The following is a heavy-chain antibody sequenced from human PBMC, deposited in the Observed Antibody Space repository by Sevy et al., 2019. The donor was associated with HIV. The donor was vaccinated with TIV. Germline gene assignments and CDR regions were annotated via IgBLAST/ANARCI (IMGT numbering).Heavy chain of an antibody. CDR1: GFTFSSYS. V-gene: IGHV3-21*01. CDR3: AREPRMGGDSSGYLDY. Sequence: GGSLRLSCAASGFTFSSYSMNWVRQAPGKGLEWVSSISSSSSYINYADSVKGRFTISRDNAKNSLYLQMNSLRAEDTAVYYCAREPRMGGDSSGYLDYWGQGTLVTVSS. J-gene: IGHJ4*02. CDR2: ISSSSSYI. D-gene: IGHD3-22*01.